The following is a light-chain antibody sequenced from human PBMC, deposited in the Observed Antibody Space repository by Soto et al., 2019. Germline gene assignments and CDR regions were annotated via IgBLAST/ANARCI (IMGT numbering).Light chain of an antibody. CDR2: RAS. CDR3: QQYNDWPPTT. J-gene: IGKJ5*01. Sequence: EIVLTQSPATLSVSPGERATLSCRASQSLSSNLAWYHQKPGQAPRLLIYRASTRATGIPARFSGSGSETEFTLTISSLQSEDSAVYYCQQYNDWPPTTFGQGTRLEIK. V-gene: IGKV3-15*01. CDR1: QSLSSN.